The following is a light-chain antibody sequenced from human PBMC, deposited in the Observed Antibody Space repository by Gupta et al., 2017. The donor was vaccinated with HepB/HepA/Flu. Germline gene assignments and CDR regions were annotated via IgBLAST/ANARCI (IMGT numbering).Light chain of an antibody. J-gene: IGLJ3*02. V-gene: IGLV4-69*01. CDR3: QTWGTGIQGV. CDR1: SGHSSYA. Sequence: QLVLTQSSSASASLGASVKLTCTLSSGHSSYAIAWHQQQPEKGPRYLMKLNSDGSHSKGDGITDRFSGSSSGAERYLTISSLQSEDEADYYCQTWGTGIQGVFGGGTKLTVL. CDR2: LNSDGSH.